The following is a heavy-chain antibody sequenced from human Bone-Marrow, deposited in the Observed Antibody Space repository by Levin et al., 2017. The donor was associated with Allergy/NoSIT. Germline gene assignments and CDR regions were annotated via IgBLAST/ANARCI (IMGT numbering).Heavy chain of an antibody. CDR1: GGTFSSYA. CDR2: IIPIFGTA. CDR3: ARYCSGGSCRTYGMDV. Sequence: GASVKVSCKASGGTFSSYAISWVRQAPGQGLEWMGGIIPIFGTANYAQKFQGRVTITADESTSTAYMELSSLRSEDTAVYYCARYCSGGSCRTYGMDVWGQGTTVTVSS. D-gene: IGHD2-15*01. J-gene: IGHJ6*02. V-gene: IGHV1-69*13.